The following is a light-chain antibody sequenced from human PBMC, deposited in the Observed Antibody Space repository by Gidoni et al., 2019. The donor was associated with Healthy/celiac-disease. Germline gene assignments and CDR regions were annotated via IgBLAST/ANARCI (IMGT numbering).Light chain of an antibody. CDR3: MQALQTPPF. Sequence: DIVMTQSPLSLPVTPGEPASISCRSSQSLLHSNGYNYLDWYLQKPGQSPQLLIYLGSNRASGVPDRFSGSGSGTDFTLKISRVEAEDVGVYYCMQALQTPPFFXQXTKLEIK. J-gene: IGKJ2*01. V-gene: IGKV2-28*01. CDR1: QSLLHSNGYNY. CDR2: LGS.